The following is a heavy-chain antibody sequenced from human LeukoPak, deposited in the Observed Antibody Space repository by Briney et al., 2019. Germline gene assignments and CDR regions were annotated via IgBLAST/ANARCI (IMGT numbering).Heavy chain of an antibody. J-gene: IGHJ4*02. Sequence: GGSLILSCAASGFTVSSNFMSWVRQAPGKGLEWVSVIYSGGSTYYADSVKGRFTISRDNSKNTLYLQMNSLRVEDTAVYYCALGLVTDYWGQGTLVTVSS. D-gene: IGHD3-9*01. CDR1: GFTVSSNF. CDR2: IYSGGST. CDR3: ALGLVTDY. V-gene: IGHV3-66*01.